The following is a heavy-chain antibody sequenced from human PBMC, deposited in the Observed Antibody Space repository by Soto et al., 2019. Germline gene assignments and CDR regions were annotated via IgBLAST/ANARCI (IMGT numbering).Heavy chain of an antibody. CDR3: ATGGPISSIVGATTYDAFDI. CDR2: FDPEDGET. J-gene: IGHJ3*02. Sequence: ASVKVSCKVSGYTLTELSMHWVRQAPGKGLEWMGGFDPEDGETIYAQKFQGRVTMTEDTSTDTAYMELSSLRSEDTAVYYCATGGPISSIVGATTYDAFDIWGQGTMVTVSS. CDR1: GYTLTELS. V-gene: IGHV1-24*01. D-gene: IGHD1-26*01.